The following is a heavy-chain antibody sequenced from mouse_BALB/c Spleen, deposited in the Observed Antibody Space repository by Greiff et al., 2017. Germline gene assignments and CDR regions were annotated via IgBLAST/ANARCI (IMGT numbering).Heavy chain of an antibody. CDR1: GYAFTNYL. CDR2: INPGSGGT. CDR3: ARRGYDYGVDY. Sequence: VKLMESGAELVRPGTSVKVSCKASGYAFTNYLIEWVKQRPGQGLEWIGVINPGSGGTNYNEKFKGKATLTADKSSSTAYMQLSSLTSDDSAVYFCARRGYDYGVDYWGQGTTLTVSS. D-gene: IGHD2-4*01. V-gene: IGHV1-54*03. J-gene: IGHJ2*01.